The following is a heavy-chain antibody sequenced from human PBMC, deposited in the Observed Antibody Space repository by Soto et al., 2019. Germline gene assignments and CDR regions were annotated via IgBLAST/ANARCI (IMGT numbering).Heavy chain of an antibody. CDR2: ITVSNGNT. CDR1: GYTLSTYG. Sequence: GASVKVSCKASGYTLSTYGVSWVRQAPGQGLEWMGWITVSNGNTNYIDNLQGRVTMTTDTSTTTAYMELWRLRSDDTAVYYCARSYSYGSYWYFDDWGQGTLVTVSS. CDR3: ARSYSYGSYWYFDD. J-gene: IGHJ4*02. D-gene: IGHD5-18*01. V-gene: IGHV1-18*04.